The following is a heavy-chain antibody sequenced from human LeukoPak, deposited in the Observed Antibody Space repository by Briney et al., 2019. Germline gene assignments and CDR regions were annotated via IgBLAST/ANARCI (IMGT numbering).Heavy chain of an antibody. J-gene: IGHJ6*02. CDR2: IYYSGST. CDR1: GGSVRSGSYY. CDR3: ARGWGGSIVATIYGMDV. V-gene: IGHV4-61*01. D-gene: IGHD5-12*01. Sequence: SETLSLTCTVSGGSVRSGSYYWSWIRQPPGKGLEWIGYIYYSGSTNYNPSLKSRVTMSLDTSKNQFSLKLSSVTAADTAVYYCARGWGGSIVATIYGMDVWGQGTTVTVSS.